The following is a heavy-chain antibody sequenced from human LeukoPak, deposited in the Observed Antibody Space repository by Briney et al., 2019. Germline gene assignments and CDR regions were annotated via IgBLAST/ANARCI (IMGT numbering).Heavy chain of an antibody. CDR2: IRYDGTKK. CDR1: GFTFSRYG. D-gene: IGHD4-11*01. CDR3: ARDAQRGFDYSNSLEH. J-gene: IGHJ4*02. Sequence: GGSLRLSCAASGFTFSRYGIHWVRQAPGKGLEWVAFIRYDGTKKEYADSVKGRFTISRDNFKKTVSLQMDSLRAEDTAVYYCARDAQRGFDYSNSLEHWGQASLVTVSS. V-gene: IGHV3-30*02.